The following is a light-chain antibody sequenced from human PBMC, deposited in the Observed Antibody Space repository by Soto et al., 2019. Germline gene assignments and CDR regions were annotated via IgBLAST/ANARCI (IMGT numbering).Light chain of an antibody. CDR2: AAS. V-gene: IGKV1-39*01. J-gene: IGKJ2*01. CDR3: QQSYTAPYT. CDR1: QSITTY. Sequence: DIPMTQSPSSLSASIGDRVTITCRASQSITTYLNWYQHKPGKAPKLLIHAASSLHSGVPSRFSGSGSGTDFTLTISSLQPEDFATYYCQQSYTAPYTCGQGTKVDIK.